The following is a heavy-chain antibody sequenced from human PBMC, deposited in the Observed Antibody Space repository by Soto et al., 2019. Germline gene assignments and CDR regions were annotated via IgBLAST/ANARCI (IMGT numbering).Heavy chain of an antibody. D-gene: IGHD2-2*01. J-gene: IGHJ4*02. CDR2: INHSGST. V-gene: IGHV4-34*01. CDR3: ARGTRPLYSKGGVPATGIPLNYFDY. CDR1: GGSFSGYY. Sequence: SETLSLTCAVYGGSFSGYYWSWIRQPPGKGLEWIGEINHSGSTNYNPSLKSRVTISVDTTKNQFSLKLSSVTAADTAVYYWARGTRPLYSKGGVPATGIPLNYFDYLGKGTLVTVS.